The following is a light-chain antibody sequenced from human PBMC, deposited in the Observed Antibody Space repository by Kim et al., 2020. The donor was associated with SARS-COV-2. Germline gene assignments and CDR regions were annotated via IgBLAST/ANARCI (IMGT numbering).Light chain of an antibody. Sequence: SASVEDRVTITCRASQSINKWLAWYQRKPGTAPKLLIYDASTLESGVPSRFSGSGSETEFTLTISSLQPDDLATYYCQQYHAYWTFGQGTKVDIK. CDR3: QQYHAYWT. CDR2: DAS. V-gene: IGKV1-5*01. CDR1: QSINKW. J-gene: IGKJ1*01.